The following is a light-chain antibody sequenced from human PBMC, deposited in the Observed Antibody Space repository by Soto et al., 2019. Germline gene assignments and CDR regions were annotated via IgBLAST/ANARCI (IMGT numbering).Light chain of an antibody. CDR1: QDISVY. J-gene: IGKJ5*01. CDR3: QKFNTAPLT. CDR2: SAS. V-gene: IGKV1-27*01. Sequence: DIQMTQSPSSLSASVGDRVTITCRASQDISVYLAWYQQKPGKVPKLLIYSASTLQSGVPSRFSVSVSGTDFTLTISSLQPEDVATYFCQKFNTAPLTFGQGTRLEIK.